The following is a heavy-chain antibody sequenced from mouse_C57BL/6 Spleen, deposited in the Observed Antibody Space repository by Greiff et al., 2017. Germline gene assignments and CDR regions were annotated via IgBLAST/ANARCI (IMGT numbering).Heavy chain of an antibody. CDR3: ARGQAHYYGSSPCFDY. V-gene: IGHV3-6*01. D-gene: IGHD1-1*01. CDR1: GYSITSGYY. Sequence: EVQLQESGPGLVKPSQSLSLTCSVTGYSITSGYYWNWIRQFPGNKLEWMGYISYDGSNNYNPSLKNRISITRDTSKNQFFLKLNSVTTEDTATYYCARGQAHYYGSSPCFDYWGQGTTLTVSS. CDR2: ISYDGSN. J-gene: IGHJ2*01.